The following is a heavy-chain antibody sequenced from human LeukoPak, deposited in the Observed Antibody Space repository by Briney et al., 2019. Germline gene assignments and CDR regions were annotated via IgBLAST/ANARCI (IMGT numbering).Heavy chain of an antibody. V-gene: IGHV3-33*01. CDR3: ARDRVRGLFDY. Sequence: GGSLRLSCAASGFTFSSYGMHWVRQAPVKGLEWVAVIWYDGSNKYYADSVKGRFTISRDNSKNTLYLQMNSLRAEDTAVYYCARDRVRGLFDYWGQGTLVTVSS. D-gene: IGHD3-10*01. J-gene: IGHJ4*02. CDR1: GFTFSSYG. CDR2: IWYDGSNK.